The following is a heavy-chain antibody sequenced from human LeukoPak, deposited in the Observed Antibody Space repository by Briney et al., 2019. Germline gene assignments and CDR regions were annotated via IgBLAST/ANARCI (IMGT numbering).Heavy chain of an antibody. V-gene: IGHV1-18*01. D-gene: IGHD3-9*01. CDR1: GYTFTSYG. CDR2: ISAYNGNT. CDR3: ARERGNYDILTDYYEGNGFDP. Sequence: ASVKVSCKASGYTFTSYGISWVRQAPGQGLEWMGWISAYNGNTNYAQKLQGRVTMTTDTSTSTAYMELRSLRSDDTAVYHCARERGNYDILTDYYEGNGFDPWGQGTLVTVSS. J-gene: IGHJ5*02.